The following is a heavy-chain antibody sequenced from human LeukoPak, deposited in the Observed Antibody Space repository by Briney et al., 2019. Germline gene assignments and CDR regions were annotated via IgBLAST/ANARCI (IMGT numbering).Heavy chain of an antibody. CDR2: IYGGGST. D-gene: IGHD3-16*02. V-gene: IGHV3-53*01. Sequence: GGSLRLSCAATGLSVSSNFTSWVRQAPGKGLEWVSVIYGGGSTYYADSVKGRFTISRDTPKNTLYLQMNSLRAEDTAVYYCARDEDYDYVWGSYRGPADYWGQGTLVTVSS. CDR3: ARDEDYDYVWGSYRGPADY. CDR1: GLSVSSNF. J-gene: IGHJ4*02.